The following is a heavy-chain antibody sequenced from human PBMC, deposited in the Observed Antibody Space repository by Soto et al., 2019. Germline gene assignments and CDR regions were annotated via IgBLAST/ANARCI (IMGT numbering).Heavy chain of an antibody. D-gene: IGHD2-15*01. Sequence: PGGSLRLSCSASGFTFSSYAMHWVRQAPGKGLEYVSAISSNGGSTYYADSVKGRFTISRDNSKNTLYLQMSSLRAEDTAVYYSVRALAIVVVVAQIKYYYYGMDGWGKGTPITLSS. CDR1: GFTFSSYA. CDR2: ISSNGGST. CDR3: VRALAIVVVVAQIKYYYYGMDG. J-gene: IGHJ6*04. V-gene: IGHV3-64D*06.